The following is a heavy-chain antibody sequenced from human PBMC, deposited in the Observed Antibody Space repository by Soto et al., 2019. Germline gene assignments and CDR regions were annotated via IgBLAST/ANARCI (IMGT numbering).Heavy chain of an antibody. V-gene: IGHV1-8*01. J-gene: IGHJ4*02. CDR1: GYTFTSYD. Sequence: SVKVSCKASGYTFTSYDINWVRQATGQGLEWMGWMNPNSGNTGYAQKFQGRVTMTRNTSISTAYMELSSLRSEDTAVYYCARGGRAKNPGYYYDSSGYYLAPNYWGQGTLVTVSS. D-gene: IGHD3-22*01. CDR2: MNPNSGNT. CDR3: ARGGRAKNPGYYYDSSGYYLAPNY.